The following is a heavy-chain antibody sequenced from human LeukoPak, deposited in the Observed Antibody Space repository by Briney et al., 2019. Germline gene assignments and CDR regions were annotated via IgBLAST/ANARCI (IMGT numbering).Heavy chain of an antibody. Sequence: PGGSLRLSCAASGFTFSSYWMSWVRQAPGKGLEWVANIKQDGSEKYYVDSVKGRFTISRDNAKNSLYLQMNSLRAEDTAVYYCARGRRWLQIYYFDYWGQGTLVTVSS. CDR2: IKQDGSEK. CDR1: GFTFSSYW. D-gene: IGHD5-24*01. V-gene: IGHV3-7*01. CDR3: ARGRRWLQIYYFDY. J-gene: IGHJ4*02.